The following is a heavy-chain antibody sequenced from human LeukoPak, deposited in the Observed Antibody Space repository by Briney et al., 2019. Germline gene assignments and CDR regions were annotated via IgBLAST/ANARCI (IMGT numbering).Heavy chain of an antibody. CDR2: ISGSGHNT. J-gene: IGHJ4*02. V-gene: IGHV3-23*01. CDR1: GFTFTNYP. CDR3: ARGDGYNFFDY. Sequence: GGSLRLSCVASGFTFTNYPMSWVRQAPGKGLEWVSGISGSGHNTYYSGSVKGRFTISRDNSENTLYLQMKSLRAEDTAVYYCARGDGYNFFDYWGQGTLVTVSS. D-gene: IGHD5-24*01.